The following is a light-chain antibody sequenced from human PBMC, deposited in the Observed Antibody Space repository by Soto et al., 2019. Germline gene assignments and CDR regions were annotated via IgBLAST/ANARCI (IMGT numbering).Light chain of an antibody. CDR3: LQYHNLWA. CDR1: QTISSN. J-gene: IGKJ1*01. Sequence: EIVMTQSPATLSVSPGERATLSCRASQTISSNLAWYQQKPGQAPRLLIYGASTRATGIPARFSGSGSGTEFPLTISSLQSEDFAVYSCLQYHNLWAFGQGTKVDIK. V-gene: IGKV3-15*01. CDR2: GAS.